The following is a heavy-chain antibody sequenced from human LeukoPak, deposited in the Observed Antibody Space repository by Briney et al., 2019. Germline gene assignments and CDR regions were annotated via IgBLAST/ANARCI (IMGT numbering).Heavy chain of an antibody. J-gene: IGHJ6*03. CDR2: MNPNSGNT. CDR3: ARDLIPLIQIHYYYYMDV. Sequence: ASVKVSCKASGYTFTSYDINWVRQATGQGLEWMGWMNPNSGNTGYAQKFQGRVTITRNTSISTAYMELSRLRSDDTAVYYCARDLIPLIQIHYYYYMDVWGKGTTVTVSS. V-gene: IGHV1-8*03. CDR1: GYTFTSYD. D-gene: IGHD1-1*01.